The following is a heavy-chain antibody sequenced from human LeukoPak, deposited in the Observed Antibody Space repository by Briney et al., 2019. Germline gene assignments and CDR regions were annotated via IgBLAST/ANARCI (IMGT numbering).Heavy chain of an antibody. CDR3: ARADRLHGGPYLIGP. J-gene: IGHJ5*02. V-gene: IGHV1-2*02. D-gene: IGHD2-21*01. CDR1: GYSFTDYY. Sequence: ASVKVSCKTSGYSFTDYYMHWVRQAPGQGLEWMGWINPNSGGTSSAQKFQGRVTMTRDTSITTVYMEVRWLTSDNTAIYYCARADRLHGGPYLIGPWGQGTLVTVSS. CDR2: INPNSGGT.